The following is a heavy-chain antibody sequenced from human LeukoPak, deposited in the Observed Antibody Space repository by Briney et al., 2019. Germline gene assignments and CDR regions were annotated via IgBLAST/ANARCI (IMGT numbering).Heavy chain of an antibody. CDR3: ARGYGDFRVEGRYFHS. CDR2: IYYSGSA. Sequence: PSETLSLTCTVSGGSISSSGYYWSWIRQPPGKGLEWIGTIYYSGSAYYNPSLKTQVTISVDTSKNQFSLNLTSVTAADTAVYYCARGYGDFRVEGRYFHSWGQGTLVTVSS. CDR1: GGSISSSGYY. V-gene: IGHV4-39*01. D-gene: IGHD4-17*01. J-gene: IGHJ4*02.